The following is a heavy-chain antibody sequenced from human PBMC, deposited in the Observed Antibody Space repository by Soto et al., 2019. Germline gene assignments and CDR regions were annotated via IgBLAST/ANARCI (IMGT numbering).Heavy chain of an antibody. D-gene: IGHD3-3*01. CDR3: ARWWSGSRQGFDP. CDR1: GGSISSGDYY. CDR2: IHYSGST. V-gene: IGHV4-31*03. J-gene: IGHJ5*02. Sequence: QVQLQESGPGLVKPSQTLSLTCTVSGGSISSGDYYWSWIRQHPGKGLEWIGYIHYSGSTYYNPTFKSRVTISVDTSKNQFSLKLSSVTAADTAVYYCARWWSGSRQGFDPWGQGTLVTVSS.